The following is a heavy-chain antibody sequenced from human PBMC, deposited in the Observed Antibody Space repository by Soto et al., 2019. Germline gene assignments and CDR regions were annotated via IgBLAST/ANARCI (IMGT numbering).Heavy chain of an antibody. Sequence: GGSLSVSCAASGFTFSSYAMSWVRQAPGKGLEWVSAISGSGGSTYYADSVKGRFTISRDNSKNTLYLQMNSLRAEDTAVYYWAKPVAGNILTGAPKYRYYYGMDVWGQGTMVTVSS. CDR3: AKPVAGNILTGAPKYRYYYGMDV. CDR1: GFTFSSYA. J-gene: IGHJ6*02. D-gene: IGHD3-9*01. V-gene: IGHV3-23*01. CDR2: ISGSGGST.